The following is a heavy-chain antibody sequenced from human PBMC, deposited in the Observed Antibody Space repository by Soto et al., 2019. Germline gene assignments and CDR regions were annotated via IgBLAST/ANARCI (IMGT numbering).Heavy chain of an antibody. CDR1: GGSFSAYY. CDR2: INHSGST. V-gene: IGHV4-34*01. CDR3: ARDGPRPPMVRGVIGWDYYYYGMDV. Sequence: PSETLSLTCAVYGGSFSAYYWSWIRQPPGKGLEWVGEINHSGSTNYNPSLKSRVTISVDTSKNQFSLKLSSVTAADTAVYYCARDGPRPPMVRGVIGWDYYYYGMDVCGQGTTVT. D-gene: IGHD3-10*01. J-gene: IGHJ6*02.